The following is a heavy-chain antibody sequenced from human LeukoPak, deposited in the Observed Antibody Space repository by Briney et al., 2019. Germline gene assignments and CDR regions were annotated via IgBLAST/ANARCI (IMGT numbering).Heavy chain of an antibody. CDR1: GGSISSGSYY. CDR3: ASSGDYSNYANAFDI. Sequence: SETLSLTCTVSGGSISSGSYYWSWIRQPAGKGLEWIGRIYTSGSTNYNPSLKSRVTISVDTSKNQFSLKLSSVTAADTAVYYCASSGDYSNYANAFDIWGQGTMVTVTS. D-gene: IGHD4-11*01. J-gene: IGHJ3*02. CDR2: IYTSGST. V-gene: IGHV4-61*02.